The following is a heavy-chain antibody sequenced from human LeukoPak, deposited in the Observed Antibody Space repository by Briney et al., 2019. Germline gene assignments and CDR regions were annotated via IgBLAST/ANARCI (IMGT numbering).Heavy chain of an antibody. CDR2: IYYSGST. Sequence: PSETLSLTCTVSGGSISSGGYYWSWIRQHPGKGLEWIGYIYYSGSTYYNPSLKSRVTISVDTSKNQFSLKLSSVTAADTAVYYCASMDSGDVNYWGQGTLVTVSS. V-gene: IGHV4-31*03. CDR3: ASMDSGDVNY. CDR1: GGSISSGGYY. D-gene: IGHD2-15*01. J-gene: IGHJ4*02.